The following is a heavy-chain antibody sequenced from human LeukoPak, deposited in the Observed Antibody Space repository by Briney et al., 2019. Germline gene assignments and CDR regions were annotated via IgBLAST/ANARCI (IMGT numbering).Heavy chain of an antibody. CDR3: ARGAYTYYYDSSLEGFDY. CDR1: GYTFTGYY. CDR2: INPNSGGT. Sequence: ASVKVSCKASGYTFTGYYMHWVRQAPGQGLEWMGRINPNSGGTNYAQKFQGRVTMTRDTSISTAYMELSRLSSDDTAVYYCARGAYTYYYDSSLEGFDYWGQGTLVTVSS. D-gene: IGHD3-22*01. V-gene: IGHV1-2*06. J-gene: IGHJ4*02.